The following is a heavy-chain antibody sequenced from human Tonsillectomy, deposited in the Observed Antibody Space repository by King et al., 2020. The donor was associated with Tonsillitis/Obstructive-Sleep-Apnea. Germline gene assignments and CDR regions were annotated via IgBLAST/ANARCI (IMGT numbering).Heavy chain of an antibody. J-gene: IGHJ4*02. V-gene: IGHV3-30*18. CDR3: AKDRGGVVVPAAIAGEFHY. Sequence: VQLVESGGGVVQPGRSLRISCAASGFIFSNYVMHWVRQAPGKGLEWVAVISYDGNNKCYADSVKGRFSISRDMSKNTLYLQMGSLRTEDTATYYCAKDRGGVVVPAAIAGEFHYWGQGTLVTVSS. CDR1: GFIFSNYV. D-gene: IGHD2-2*01. CDR2: ISYDGNNK.